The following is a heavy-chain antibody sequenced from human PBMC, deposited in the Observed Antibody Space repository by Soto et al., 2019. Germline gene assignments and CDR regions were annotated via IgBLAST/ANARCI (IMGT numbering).Heavy chain of an antibody. Sequence: QVQLVESGGGVVQPGRSLRLSCTASGFTFSSYAMHWVRQAPGKGLEWVAVISYDGGDKYYADSVKGRFTISRDNSKNTLFRQMNSLRPEDTAVYYCARDHCRGGTCAFTYWGQGTLVTVSS. CDR3: ARDHCRGGTCAFTY. V-gene: IGHV3-30-3*01. J-gene: IGHJ4*02. CDR1: GFTFSSYA. D-gene: IGHD2-15*01. CDR2: ISYDGGDK.